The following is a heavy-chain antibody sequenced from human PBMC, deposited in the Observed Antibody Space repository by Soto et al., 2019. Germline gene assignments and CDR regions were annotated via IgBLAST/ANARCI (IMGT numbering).Heavy chain of an antibody. CDR1: GGSTSSHY. CDR3: ARHCSIGDCLLY. D-gene: IGHD2-21*02. V-gene: IGHV4-59*08. CDR2: IFNSGST. J-gene: IGHJ4*02. Sequence: QVQLQESCPGLVKPSETLSLTCTVSGGSTSSHYWSWIRQPPGKGLEWIGDIFNSGSTNYNPSLKRRVTISLDTSKSQFSLKLNSVTAADTAVYYCARHCSIGDCLLYWGQGTLVTVSS.